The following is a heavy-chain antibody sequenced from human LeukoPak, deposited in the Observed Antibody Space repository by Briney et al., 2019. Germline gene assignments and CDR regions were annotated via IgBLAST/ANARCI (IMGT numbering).Heavy chain of an antibody. D-gene: IGHD3-22*01. V-gene: IGHV1-46*01. CDR3: ARVIRIVEELYYYDSSGYYYPDY. J-gene: IGHJ4*02. Sequence: ASVKVSCKASGYTFTSYYMHWVRQAPGQGLEWMGIINPSGGSTSYAQKFQGRVTMTRDTSTSTVYMELSSLRSEDTAVYYCARVIRIVEELYYYDSSGYYYPDYWGQGTLVTVSS. CDR1: GYTFTSYY. CDR2: INPSGGST.